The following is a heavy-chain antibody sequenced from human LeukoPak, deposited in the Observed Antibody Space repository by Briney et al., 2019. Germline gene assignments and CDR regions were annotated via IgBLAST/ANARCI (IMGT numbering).Heavy chain of an antibody. D-gene: IGHD6-19*01. J-gene: IGHJ4*02. V-gene: IGHV3-74*01. Sequence: GGSLRLSCAASGFSFSSNWMHWVRQAPGKGLVWVSRVNSDGSGTSYADSVKGRFTISRDNAKNTLYLQMNSLRAEDTAVYYCASLLVAGVASVDYWGQGTLVTVSS. CDR3: ASLLVAGVASVDY. CDR2: VNSDGSGT. CDR1: GFSFSSNW.